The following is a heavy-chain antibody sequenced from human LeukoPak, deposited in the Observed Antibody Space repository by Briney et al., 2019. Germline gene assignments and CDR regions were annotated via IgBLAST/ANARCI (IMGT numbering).Heavy chain of an antibody. CDR3: ARDTYNYYYDSSGYSKPFDY. CDR1: VFTFSSYN. Sequence: PGGSLRLSCAASVFTFSSYNMNWVRQAPGKGLEWVSSISSSSSYIYYADSVKGRFTISRDNAKNSLYLQMNSLRAEDTAVYYCARDTYNYYYDSSGYSKPFDYWGQGTLVTVSS. D-gene: IGHD3-22*01. CDR2: ISSSSSYI. V-gene: IGHV3-21*01. J-gene: IGHJ4*02.